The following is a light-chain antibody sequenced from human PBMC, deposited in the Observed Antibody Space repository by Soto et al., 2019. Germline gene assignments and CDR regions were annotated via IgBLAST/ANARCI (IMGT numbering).Light chain of an antibody. CDR3: SSYTTKRSLR. CDR2: EVR. J-gene: IGLJ2*01. Sequence: QSALTQPASVSGSPGQSITISCAGTMRDVGAYNLVSWYQQHPGRAPQLIIYEVRNRPSGISFRFSGSKSGNTASLTISGLQAEDEADYYCSSYTTKRSLRFGGGTKLTVL. V-gene: IGLV2-14*01. CDR1: MRDVGAYNL.